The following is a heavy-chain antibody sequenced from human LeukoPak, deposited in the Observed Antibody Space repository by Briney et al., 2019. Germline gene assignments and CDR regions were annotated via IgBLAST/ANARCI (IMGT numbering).Heavy chain of an antibody. V-gene: IGHV3-11*06. J-gene: IGHJ4*02. CDR1: GFTFSDYY. D-gene: IGHD1-26*01. CDR2: ISSSSSYT. Sequence: GGSLRLSCAASGFTFSDYYMSWIRQAPGKGLEWVSYISSSSSYTNYADSVKGRFTISRDNAKNSLYLQMNSLRAEDTAVYYCAKVFLGATLYFDYWGQGTLVTVSS. CDR3: AKVFLGATLYFDY.